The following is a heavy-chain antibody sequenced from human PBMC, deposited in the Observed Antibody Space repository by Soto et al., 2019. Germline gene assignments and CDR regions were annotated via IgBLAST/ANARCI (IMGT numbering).Heavy chain of an antibody. J-gene: IGHJ5*02. CDR2: IYTGESDT. CDR1: GYDFSSYW. V-gene: IGHV5-51*01. CDR3: ARGYCTSTICHPWFDP. D-gene: IGHD2-8*01. Sequence: PGEDLKISCQGSGYDFSSYWIAWVRQMQGKGVEGMGIIYTGESDTRYSASFEGQVTISVDKSIKTAYLQWSSLKASDTAIYYCARGYCTSTICHPWFDPWGQGTLFTVSS.